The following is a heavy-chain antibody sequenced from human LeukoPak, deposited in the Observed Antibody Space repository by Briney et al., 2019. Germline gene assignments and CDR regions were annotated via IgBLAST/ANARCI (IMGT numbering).Heavy chain of an antibody. CDR3: ARDGMHAVAYGMDV. J-gene: IGHJ6*02. CDR1: GFTFSSYE. D-gene: IGHD6-19*01. V-gene: IGHV3-48*03. CDR2: ISSSGSTI. Sequence: PGGSLRLSCAASGFTFSSYEMNWVRQAPGKGLEWVSYISSSGSTIYYADSVKGRFTISRDNAKNSLYLQMNSLRAEDTAVYYCARDGMHAVAYGMDVWGQGTTVTVSS.